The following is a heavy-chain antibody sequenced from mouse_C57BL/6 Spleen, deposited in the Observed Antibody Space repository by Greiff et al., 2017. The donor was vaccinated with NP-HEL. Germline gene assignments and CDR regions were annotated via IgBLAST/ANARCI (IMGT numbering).Heavy chain of an antibody. J-gene: IGHJ2*01. V-gene: IGHV3-6*01. CDR3: AREDSNSPFDY. D-gene: IGHD2-5*01. CDR1: GYSITSGYY. CDR2: ISYDGSN. Sequence: VQLKESGPGLVKPSQSLSLTCSVTGYSITSGYYWNWIRQFPGNKLEWMGYISYDGSNNYNPSLKNRISITRDTSKNQFFLKLNSVTTEDTATYYCAREDSNSPFDYWGQGTTLTVSS.